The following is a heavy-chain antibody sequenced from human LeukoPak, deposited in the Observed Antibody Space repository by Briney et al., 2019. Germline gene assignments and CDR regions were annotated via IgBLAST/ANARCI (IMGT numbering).Heavy chain of an antibody. J-gene: IGHJ3*01. V-gene: IGHV1-18*01. D-gene: IGHD2-2*01. CDR1: GYTFTSYG. Sequence: GASVKVSCKASGYTFTSYGISWVRQAPGQGLEWMGWISAYNGNTNYAQKLQGRVTMTTVTSTSTAYMELRSLRSDDTAVYYCARDRAGYCSSRSCSQGGFDFWGQGTMVTVSA. CDR3: ARDRAGYCSSRSCSQGGFDF. CDR2: ISAYNGNT.